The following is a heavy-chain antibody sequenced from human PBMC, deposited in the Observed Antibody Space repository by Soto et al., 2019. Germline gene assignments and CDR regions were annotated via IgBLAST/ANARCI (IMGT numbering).Heavy chain of an antibody. D-gene: IGHD4-17*01. CDR3: AKDRGTVNYYCGMDV. J-gene: IGHJ6*02. CDR2: ISYDGSNK. V-gene: IGHV3-30*18. CDR1: GFTFSSYG. Sequence: QVQLVESGGGVVQPGRSLRLSCAASGFTFSSYGMHWVRQAPGKGLEWVAVISYDGSNKYYADSVKCRFTISRDNSKNTLYLQMNSLRAEDTAVYYCAKDRGTVNYYCGMDVWGQGTTVTVSS.